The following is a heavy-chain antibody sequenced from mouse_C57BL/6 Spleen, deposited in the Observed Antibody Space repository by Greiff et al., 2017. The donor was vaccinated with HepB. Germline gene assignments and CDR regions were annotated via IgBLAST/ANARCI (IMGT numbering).Heavy chain of an antibody. CDR3: TTAFYYCSIHWYFDV. Sequence: VQLKQSGAELVRPGASVKLSCTASGFNIKDDYMHWVKQRPEQGLEWIGWIDPENGDTEYASKFQGKATITADTSSNTAYLQLSSLTSEDTAVYYCTTAFYYCSIHWYFDVWGTGTTVTVSS. CDR1: GFNIKDDY. CDR2: IDPENGDT. V-gene: IGHV14-4*01. D-gene: IGHD1-1*01. J-gene: IGHJ1*03.